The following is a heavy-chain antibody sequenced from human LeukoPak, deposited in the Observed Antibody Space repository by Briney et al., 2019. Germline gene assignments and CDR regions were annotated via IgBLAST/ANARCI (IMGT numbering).Heavy chain of an antibody. CDR1: GFTFSNYW. Sequence: GGSLRLSCAASGFTFSNYWMHWVRQATGKGLVWVSRINPDGSSTAYADSVKGRFTISRDNAKNTLYLQMISMRAEDTAVYFCAGGFLGGCSGGSCYSGYWGQGTLLTVSS. CDR2: INPDGSST. J-gene: IGHJ4*02. D-gene: IGHD2-15*01. CDR3: AGGFLGGCSGGSCYSGY. V-gene: IGHV3-74*01.